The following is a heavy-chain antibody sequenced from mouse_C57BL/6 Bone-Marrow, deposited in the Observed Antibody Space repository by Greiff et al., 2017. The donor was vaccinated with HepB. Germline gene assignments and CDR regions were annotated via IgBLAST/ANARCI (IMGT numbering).Heavy chain of an antibody. V-gene: IGHV5-6*01. D-gene: IGHD2-2*01. CDR2: ISSGGSYT. J-gene: IGHJ3*01. CDR1: GFTFSSYG. CDR3: ARQRSTMVTAWFAY. Sequence: EVKLMESGGDLVKPGGSLKLSCAASGFTFSSYGMSWVRQTPDKRLEWVATISSGGSYTYYPDSVKGRFTISRDSAKNTLYLQMSSLKSEDTAMYYCARQRSTMVTAWFAYWGKGTLVTVSA.